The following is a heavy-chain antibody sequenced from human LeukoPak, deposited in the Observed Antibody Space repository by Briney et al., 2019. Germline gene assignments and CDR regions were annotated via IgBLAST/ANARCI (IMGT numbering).Heavy chain of an antibody. V-gene: IGHV3-30-3*01. CDR3: ASLYSGYDWAKYYFDY. D-gene: IGHD5-12*01. CDR1: GFXFSSYA. J-gene: IGHJ4*02. Sequence: GGSLRLSCAASGFXFSSYAIHWVRQAPGKGLEWVAVISYDGSNKYYADSVKGRFTISRDNSKNTLYLQMNSLRAEDTAVYYCASLYSGYDWAKYYFDYWGQGTLVTVSS. CDR2: ISYDGSNK.